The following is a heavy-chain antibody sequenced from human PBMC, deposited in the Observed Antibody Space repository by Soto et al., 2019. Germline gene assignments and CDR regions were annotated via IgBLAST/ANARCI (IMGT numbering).Heavy chain of an antibody. V-gene: IGHV4-39*01. CDR3: ASHGVAAVSENSLDY. J-gene: IGHJ4*02. Sequence: QQQLQKSCPGLVTPSETLALTCTVSGGSISSSSYYWVWIRQPPGKGLERSGSIYYSGSTYYNPSLKSRVTISVDTSKNQCTLKLNSVTAADTAVYDSASHGVAAVSENSLDYGVQGTMVTVSP. CDR2: IYYSGST. CDR1: GGSISSSSYY. D-gene: IGHD3-3*01.